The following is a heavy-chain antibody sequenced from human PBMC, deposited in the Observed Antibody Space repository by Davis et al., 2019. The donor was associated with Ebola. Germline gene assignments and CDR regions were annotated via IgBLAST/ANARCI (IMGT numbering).Heavy chain of an antibody. CDR1: GYTFTGYY. CDR3: ARDVSGRFGELLFGYNWFDP. D-gene: IGHD3-10*01. CDR2: INPNSGGT. Sequence: GESLKISCKGSGYTFTGYYMHWVRQAPGQGLEWMGRINPNSGGTNYAQKFQGRVTMTRDTSISTAYMELSRLRSDDTAVYYCARDVSGRFGELLFGYNWFDPWGQGTLVTVSS. V-gene: IGHV1-2*06. J-gene: IGHJ5*02.